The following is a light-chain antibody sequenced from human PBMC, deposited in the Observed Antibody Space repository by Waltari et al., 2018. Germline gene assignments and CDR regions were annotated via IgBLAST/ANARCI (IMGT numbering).Light chain of an antibody. CDR1: SGDVGGYDL. Sequence: QSALTQPASVSGSPGQSITISCTGTSGDVGGYDLVSWYQQHPGKAPKLMIYDATNLPSGVSVRCSASSSRNTASLTISDLRPEDAAEYYCSSFTSSSTGIFGSGTTVTVL. CDR3: SSFTSSSTGI. CDR2: DAT. V-gene: IGLV2-14*03. J-gene: IGLJ1*01.